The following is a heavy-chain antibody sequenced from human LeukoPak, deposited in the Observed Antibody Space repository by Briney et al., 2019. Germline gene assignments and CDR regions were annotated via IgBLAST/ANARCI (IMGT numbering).Heavy chain of an antibody. V-gene: IGHV3-13*01. D-gene: IGHD1-26*01. CDR2: IGTAGDT. J-gene: IGHJ3*02. Sequence: GGSLRRSGAASGFTCSSYDRHWVGQATGKGREGGSAIGTAGDTYDPGSVKGGFTISRENTKNALDLQRNSLRAGDTAVYYCARDSGRIAFDIWGQGTMVTVSS. CDR3: ARDSGRIAFDI. CDR1: GFTCSSYD.